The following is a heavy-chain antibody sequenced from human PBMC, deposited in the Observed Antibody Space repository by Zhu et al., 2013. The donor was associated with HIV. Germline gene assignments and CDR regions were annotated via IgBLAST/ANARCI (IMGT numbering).Heavy chain of an antibody. J-gene: IGHJ5*02. V-gene: IGHV1-69*06. CDR2: TIPMFGTA. D-gene: IGHD1-1*01. CDR1: GPNFNNYV. CDR3: ARDGLEREGNWFDP. Sequence: QVQLVQSGPEVKEPGSTVKISCRGSGPNFNNYVIDWVRQAPGQGLEWMGGTIPMFGTASYAQKFQGRVTIIADKSTTTAYMELSRLRSDDTAVYYCARDGLEREGNWFDPGAREPWSPSPQ.